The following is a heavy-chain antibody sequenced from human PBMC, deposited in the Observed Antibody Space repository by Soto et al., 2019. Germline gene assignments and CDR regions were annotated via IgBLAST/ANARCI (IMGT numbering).Heavy chain of an antibody. Sequence: QVQLVQSGAEVKEPGASVKVSCKASGYTFTGYYMHWARQAPGQGLEWMGWIKSFNGDTNYAQKFQGRVTLTRDTSISTAYMELSRLKSDDTAVYYCARVLSPYYDVLTGNWFDPWGQGTLVTVSS. D-gene: IGHD3-9*01. CDR2: IKSFNGDT. CDR1: GYTFTGYY. CDR3: ARVLSPYYDVLTGNWFDP. V-gene: IGHV1-2*02. J-gene: IGHJ5*02.